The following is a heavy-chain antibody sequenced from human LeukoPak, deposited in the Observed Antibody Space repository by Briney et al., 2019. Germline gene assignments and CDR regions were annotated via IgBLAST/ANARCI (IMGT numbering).Heavy chain of an antibody. Sequence: GGSLRLSCAASGFTINTYAMSWVRQAPWERLQWVSGISDSGGNTYYADSVRGRFTISRDNSKNTLYLQMNSLRAEDTAVYYCARHRSSWLIDYWGQGTLVTVSS. V-gene: IGHV3-23*01. CDR3: ARHRSSWLIDY. CDR2: ISDSGGNT. D-gene: IGHD6-6*01. J-gene: IGHJ4*02. CDR1: GFTINTYA.